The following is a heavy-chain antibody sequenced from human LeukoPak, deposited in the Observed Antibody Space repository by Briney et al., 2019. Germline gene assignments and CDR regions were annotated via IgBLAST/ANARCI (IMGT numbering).Heavy chain of an antibody. D-gene: IGHD3-3*01. CDR3: ARDRYYDFWSGYSDFDY. J-gene: IGHJ4*02. V-gene: IGHV7-4-1*02. CDR2: INTNTGNP. CDR1: GYTFTSYA. Sequence: ASVKVSCKASGYTFTSYAMNWVRQAPGQGLEWMGWINTNTGNPTYAQGFTGRFVSSLDTSVSTAYLQISSLKAEDTAVYYCARDRYYDFWSGYSDFDYWGQGTLVTVSS.